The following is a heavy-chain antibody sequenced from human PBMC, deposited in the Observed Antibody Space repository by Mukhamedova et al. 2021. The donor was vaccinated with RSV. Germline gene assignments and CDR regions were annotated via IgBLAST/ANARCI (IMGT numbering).Heavy chain of an antibody. J-gene: IGHJ2*01. D-gene: IGHD7-27*01. CDR3: AKFLTGDFWYFDL. V-gene: IGHV3-23*03. CDR2: IYSGGSST. Sequence: WVRQAPGEGLEWVSVIYSGGSSTYYADSVKGRFTISRDDSKNTLYLQMNSLRAEDTAVYYCAKFLTGDFWYFDLWGRGTLVTVS.